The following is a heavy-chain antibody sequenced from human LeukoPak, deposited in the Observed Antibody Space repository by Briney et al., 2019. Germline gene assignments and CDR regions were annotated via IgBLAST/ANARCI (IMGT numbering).Heavy chain of an antibody. V-gene: IGHV4-30-4*01. J-gene: IGHJ4*02. CDR3: VGDRSTYADY. Sequence: PSQTLSLTCTVSGGSISSGEYYWSWVRQPPGKGLEWIGYVYYRGSTHYNPSLKSRVFISVDTSKNQFSLRLSSVTAADTAVYYCVGDRSTYADYWGQGILVTVSS. CDR1: GGSISSGEYY. CDR2: VYYRGST. D-gene: IGHD2-2*01.